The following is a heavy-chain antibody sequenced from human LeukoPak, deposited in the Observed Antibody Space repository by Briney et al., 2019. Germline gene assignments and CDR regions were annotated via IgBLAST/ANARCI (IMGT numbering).Heavy chain of an antibody. CDR2: INPNSGAT. D-gene: IGHD6-19*01. CDR1: GYTFTDCY. V-gene: IGHV1-2*02. CDR3: ARRAVAAFGPWFDP. Sequence: AASVKVSCKASGYTFTDCYIHWIRPAPGQGLEGMGWINPNSGATNYPRKFQGRVTMTRDTSISTAYVELNSLRFDDSAVYYCARRAVAAFGPWFDPWGQGALVTVSS. J-gene: IGHJ5*02.